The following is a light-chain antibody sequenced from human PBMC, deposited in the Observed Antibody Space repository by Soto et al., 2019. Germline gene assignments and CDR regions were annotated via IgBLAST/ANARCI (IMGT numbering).Light chain of an antibody. CDR1: QSVPCDW. Sequence: EIGLTQSPGTLSLSPGERATLSCRASQSVPCDWLAWYRHKPAQAPRLLIYGASSRATVVPDRVSGSGSGKDFTLTINRLEPEDLAVYYCEQLGNCRYTFDHWTKLVIK. CDR2: GAS. CDR3: EQLGNCRYT. V-gene: IGKV3-20*01. J-gene: IGKJ2*01.